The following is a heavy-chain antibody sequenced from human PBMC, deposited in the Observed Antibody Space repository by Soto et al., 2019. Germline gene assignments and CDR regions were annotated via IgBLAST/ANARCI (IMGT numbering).Heavy chain of an antibody. Sequence: PGGSLRLSCAASGFTFSSYEMNWVRQAPGKGLEWVSYISSSGSTIYYADSVKGRFTISRDNAKNSLYLQMNSLRAEDTAVYYCARGGESGYDGGMDVWGQGTTFTASS. V-gene: IGHV3-48*03. J-gene: IGHJ6*02. D-gene: IGHD5-12*01. CDR2: ISSSGSTI. CDR3: ARGGESGYDGGMDV. CDR1: GFTFSSYE.